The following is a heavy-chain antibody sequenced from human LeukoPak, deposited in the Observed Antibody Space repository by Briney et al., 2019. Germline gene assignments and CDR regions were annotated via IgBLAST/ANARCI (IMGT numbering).Heavy chain of an antibody. D-gene: IGHD3-22*01. Sequence: GGSLRLSCATSGFTFKNYVMGWVRQAPGKGLERVSAISGTGDSTFYADSVKGRFTISRDNFKNTVFLQMNSLRAEDSAVYYCAKERSPYYYDSSGIWGQGTTVTVSS. V-gene: IGHV3-23*01. CDR3: AKERSPYYYDSSGI. J-gene: IGHJ6*02. CDR2: ISGTGDST. CDR1: GFTFKNYV.